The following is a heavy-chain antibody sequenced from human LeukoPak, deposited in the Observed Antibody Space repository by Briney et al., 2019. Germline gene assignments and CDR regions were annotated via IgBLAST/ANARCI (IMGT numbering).Heavy chain of an antibody. J-gene: IGHJ4*02. Sequence: GGSLRLSCAASGFAFGSSALGWVRQPPGNGLQWVSSISAGGDSTYYADSVKGRSTISRDNSKNTLYLQMNSLRVEDTAIYYCARDASSWYYWGQGTLVTVSS. CDR2: ISAGGDST. CDR3: ARDASSWYY. CDR1: GFAFGSSA. D-gene: IGHD6-13*01. V-gene: IGHV3-23*01.